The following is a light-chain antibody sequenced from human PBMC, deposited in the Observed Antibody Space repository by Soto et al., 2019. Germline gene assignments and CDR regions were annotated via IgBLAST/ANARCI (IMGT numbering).Light chain of an antibody. Sequence: EIVLTQSPGTLSLSPGERATLSCRTSQSVSNNYLAWYQQKPGQAPRLLIYGASSRATGIPDRFSGSASGTDFTLTISRLEPEDFAVYYCQQYGSLPITFGQGTRLEIK. V-gene: IGKV3-20*01. CDR1: QSVSNNY. CDR3: QQYGSLPIT. J-gene: IGKJ5*01. CDR2: GAS.